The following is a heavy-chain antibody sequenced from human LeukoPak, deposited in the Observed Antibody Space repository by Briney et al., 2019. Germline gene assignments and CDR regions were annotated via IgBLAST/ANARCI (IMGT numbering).Heavy chain of an antibody. V-gene: IGHV3-7*03. D-gene: IGHD2-15*01. CDR1: VFTFSSYW. CDR2: IKQDGSEE. CDR3: ARDGACSGGSCYSPYFDY. Sequence: GGSLRLSCAASVFTFSSYWMSWVRQAPGNGLEGVANIKQDGSEEYYVDSVKGRFTISRDNAKTSLYLQRNSLRAEATAVYYCARDGACSGGSCYSPYFDYWGQGTLVTVSS. J-gene: IGHJ4*02.